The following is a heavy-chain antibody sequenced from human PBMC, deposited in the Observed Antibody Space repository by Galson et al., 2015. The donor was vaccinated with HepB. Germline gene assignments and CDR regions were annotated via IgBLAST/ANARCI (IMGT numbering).Heavy chain of an antibody. J-gene: IGHJ4*02. D-gene: IGHD1-26*01. CDR1: GFTVRTNS. CDR2: FYSGGST. Sequence: SLRLSCAASGFTVRTNSMSWVRQAPGKGLEWVSVFYSGGSTYYADSVKGRFTISRVDSKNTFYLHMNSLRPGDTAVYYCATERSTSGSYYFDNWGQGTLVTVSS. V-gene: IGHV3-66*02. CDR3: ATERSTSGSYYFDN.